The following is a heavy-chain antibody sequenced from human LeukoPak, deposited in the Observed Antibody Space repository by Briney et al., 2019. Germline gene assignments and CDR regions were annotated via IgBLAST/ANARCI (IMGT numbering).Heavy chain of an antibody. CDR3: ARDGVINNWFDP. CDR2: INPDSGDT. CDR1: GYTFTDYY. J-gene: IGHJ5*02. V-gene: IGHV1-2*02. Sequence: ASVNVSCKASGYTFTDYYMHWVRQAPGQGREWMGWINPDSGDTNYAQKFQGRVTMTRDTSFRTAYMEVSRLRSDDTAVYYCARDGVINNWFDPWGQGTLVTVSS. D-gene: IGHD3-10*01.